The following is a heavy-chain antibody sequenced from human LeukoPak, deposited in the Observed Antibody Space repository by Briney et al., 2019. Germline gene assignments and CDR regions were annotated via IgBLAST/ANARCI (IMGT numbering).Heavy chain of an antibody. CDR3: ARHARGVRGVLDY. V-gene: IGHV3-64*01. J-gene: IGHJ4*02. Sequence: PGGSLRLSCAASGFTFSSYAMHWVRQAPGKGLEYVSAISSNGGSTYYANSVKGRFTISRDNSKNTLYLQMNSLRAEDTAVYYCARHARGVRGVLDYWGQGTLVTVSS. D-gene: IGHD3-10*01. CDR1: GFTFSSYA. CDR2: ISSNGGST.